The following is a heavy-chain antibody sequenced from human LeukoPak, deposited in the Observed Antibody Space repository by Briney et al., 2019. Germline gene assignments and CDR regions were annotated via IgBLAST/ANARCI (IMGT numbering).Heavy chain of an antibody. J-gene: IGHJ4*02. D-gene: IGHD6-13*01. V-gene: IGHV4-59*01. CDR3: ARGASSSWYSLWKF. CDR2: FYHSGGT. Sequence: SETLSLTCNVSGASISSYYWSWIRQPPGEGLEWIGYFYHSGGTNYNPSLKSRATISIDTSKNEASLKLRSVTAADTAVYYCARGASSSWYSLWKFWGQGTLVTASS. CDR1: GASISSYY.